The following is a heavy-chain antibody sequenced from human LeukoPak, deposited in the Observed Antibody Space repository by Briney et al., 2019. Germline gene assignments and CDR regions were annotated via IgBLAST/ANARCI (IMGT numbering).Heavy chain of an antibody. V-gene: IGHV4-34*01. Sequence: PSETLSLTCAVYGGSFSGYYWSWIRQPPGKGLEWIGEINHGGSTNYNPSLKSRVTISVDTSKNQFSLKLSSVTAAGTAVYYCATYQRHNWNYWGQGTLVTVSS. CDR2: INHGGST. J-gene: IGHJ4*02. D-gene: IGHD1-20*01. CDR3: ATYQRHNWNY. CDR1: GGSFSGYY.